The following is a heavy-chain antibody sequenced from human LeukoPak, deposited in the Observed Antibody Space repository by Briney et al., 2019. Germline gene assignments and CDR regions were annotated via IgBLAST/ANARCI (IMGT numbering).Heavy chain of an antibody. CDR2: IKKTGSET. CDR1: GFTFSHFW. Sequence: GGSLRLPCAASGFTFSHFWMSWVRQAPGKGLEWVAYIKKTGSETYYVDSVKGRFTITRDNTRNSLFLQMYSLRAEDAAVYFCAREDGYCSGGNCYSYFDSWGQGTLVPVSS. V-gene: IGHV3-7*01. D-gene: IGHD2-15*01. CDR3: AREDGYCSGGNCYSYFDS. J-gene: IGHJ4*02.